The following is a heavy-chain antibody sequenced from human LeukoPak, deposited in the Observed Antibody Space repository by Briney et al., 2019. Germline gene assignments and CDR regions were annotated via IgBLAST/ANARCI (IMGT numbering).Heavy chain of an antibody. Sequence: SETLSLTCAISGDTVSSNSAAWNWLRQSPSRGLEWLGSTYYRSKWYYDYAVSVKSRITISPDTSKNQFSLQLNSVTADDTAVYYCARGFALDFWGQGTMVTVSS. CDR1: GDTVSSNSAA. J-gene: IGHJ3*01. CDR2: TYYRSKWYY. CDR3: ARGFALDF. V-gene: IGHV6-1*01.